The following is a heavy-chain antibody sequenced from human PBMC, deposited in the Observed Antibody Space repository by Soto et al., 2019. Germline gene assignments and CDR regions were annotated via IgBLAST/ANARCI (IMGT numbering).Heavy chain of an antibody. CDR3: ARAPGSIVGATHFDY. J-gene: IGHJ4*02. D-gene: IGHD1-26*01. CDR1: GYTFTSYY. Sequence: ASVKVSCKASGYTFTSYYMHWVRQAPGQGLEWMGIINPSGGSTSYAQKFQGRVTMTRDTSTSTVYMELSSLRSEDTAVYYCARAPGSIVGATHFDYWGQGTLVTVSS. CDR2: INPSGGST. V-gene: IGHV1-46*01.